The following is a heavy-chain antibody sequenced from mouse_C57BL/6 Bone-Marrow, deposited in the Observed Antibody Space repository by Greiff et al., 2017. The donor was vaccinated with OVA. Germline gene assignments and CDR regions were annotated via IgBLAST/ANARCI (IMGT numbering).Heavy chain of an antibody. CDR1: GYSFSSYW. CDR3: VCAY. Sequence: VQLQQPGAELVKPGAPVKLSCKASGYSFSSYWMQWVKQRPGQGRVWIGEFDSSDCYPIYNPNFKGKATLTVDTSSSTAYMQLSSLTSEDSAVYYCVCAYWGQGTLVTVSA. D-gene: IGHD6-1*01. V-gene: IGHV1-50*01. J-gene: IGHJ3*01. CDR2: FDSSDCYP.